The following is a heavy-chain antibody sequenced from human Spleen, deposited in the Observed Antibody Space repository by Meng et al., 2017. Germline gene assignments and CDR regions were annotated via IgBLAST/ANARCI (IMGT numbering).Heavy chain of an antibody. CDR3: ARGPTTMAHDFDY. J-gene: IGHJ4*02. CDR2: INHSGST. D-gene: IGHD4-11*01. V-gene: IGHV4-34*01. Sequence: QVQLQQVGAGLLKPSEALTLTCAVYGGSFSGYDWSWIRQPPGKGLEWIGEINHSGSTNYNPSLESRATISVDTSQNNLSLKLSSVTAADSAVYYCARGPTTMAHDFDYWGQGTLVTVSS. CDR1: GGSFSGYD.